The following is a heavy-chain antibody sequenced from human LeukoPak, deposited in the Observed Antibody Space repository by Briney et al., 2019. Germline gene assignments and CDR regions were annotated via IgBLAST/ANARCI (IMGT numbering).Heavy chain of an antibody. CDR2: IRYDGSNK. Sequence: GGSLRLSCAASGFTFSSYGMHWVRQAPGKGLEWVAFIRYDGSNKYYADSVKGRFTISRDNSKNTLCLQMDSLRAKDTAVYYCAKERMITFGGVIPIDYWGQGTLVTVSS. V-gene: IGHV3-30*02. D-gene: IGHD3-16*02. J-gene: IGHJ4*02. CDR1: GFTFSSYG. CDR3: AKERMITFGGVIPIDY.